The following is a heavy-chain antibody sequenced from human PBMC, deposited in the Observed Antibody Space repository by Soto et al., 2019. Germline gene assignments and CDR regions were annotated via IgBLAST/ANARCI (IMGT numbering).Heavy chain of an antibody. J-gene: IGHJ2*01. V-gene: IGHV4-59*08. CDR2: VYHAGKT. Sequence: QVQLQESGPGLVKPSETLSLTCTVSGDFISSHYWSWIRQPPGKGLEWISYVYHAGKTDSSPSLKSPATIALKPSANETSLSHPSVTAADNSVYYCARPKGITPAVWYFDLWGRGTLVTVSS. CDR1: GDFISSHY. CDR3: ARPKGITPAVWYFDL. D-gene: IGHD3-3*01.